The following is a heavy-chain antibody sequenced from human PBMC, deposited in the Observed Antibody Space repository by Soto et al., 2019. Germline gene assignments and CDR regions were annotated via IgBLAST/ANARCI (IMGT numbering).Heavy chain of an antibody. CDR2: IYYSGTT. Sequence: SETLSLTCTVSGGSVSGGRYYWSWIRQPPGKGLEWIGYIYYSGTTNYDPSLKSRVTISVDTSKNQFSLEFSSVTAADTAVYYCVAVAGHFFDYWGQGTPVTVSS. V-gene: IGHV4-61*01. J-gene: IGHJ4*02. CDR3: VAVAGHFFDY. D-gene: IGHD6-19*01. CDR1: GGSVSGGRYY.